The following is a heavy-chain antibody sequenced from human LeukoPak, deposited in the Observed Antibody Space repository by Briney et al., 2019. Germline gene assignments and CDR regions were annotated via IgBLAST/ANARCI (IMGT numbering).Heavy chain of an antibody. V-gene: IGHV1-8*02. CDR2: INPNSGNT. CDR1: GYTFTGYY. Sequence: ASVKVSCKASGYTFTGYYMHWVRQAPGQGLEWMGWINPNSGNTGYAQKFQDRVTMTRTTSINTAYMELSSLRSDDTAVYYCARTTMKEWELLHYFDYWGQGTLVTVSS. J-gene: IGHJ4*02. D-gene: IGHD1-26*01. CDR3: ARTTMKEWELLHYFDY.